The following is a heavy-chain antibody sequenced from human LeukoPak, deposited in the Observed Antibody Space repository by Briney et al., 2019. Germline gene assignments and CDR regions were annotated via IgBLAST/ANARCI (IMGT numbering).Heavy chain of an antibody. V-gene: IGHV3-23*01. CDR3: ARDSKVRGGDY. Sequence: GGSLRLSCVASGFTFSSYGMSWVRQAPGKGLEWVSYVSATGYTTSYADSVKGRFTISRDNAKNSLYLQMNSLRAEDTAVYYCARDSKVRGGDYWGQGTLVTVSS. CDR1: GFTFSSYG. CDR2: VSATGYTT. J-gene: IGHJ4*02. D-gene: IGHD3-10*01.